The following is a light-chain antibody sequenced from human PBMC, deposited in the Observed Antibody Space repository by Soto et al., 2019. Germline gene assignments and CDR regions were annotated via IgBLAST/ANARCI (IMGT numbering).Light chain of an antibody. CDR1: RSLLKANGYTY. CDR2: LGS. CDR3: MQALQTPYT. V-gene: IGKV2-28*01. J-gene: IGKJ2*01. Sequence: DIVMTQSPLSLTVTPGEPASISCRSSRSLLKANGYTYFHWFLQKPGQSPQLLIYLGSNRASGVPDRFSGSGSGTDFTLKISRVEAEDVGVYYCMQALQTPYTFGRGTKVDIK.